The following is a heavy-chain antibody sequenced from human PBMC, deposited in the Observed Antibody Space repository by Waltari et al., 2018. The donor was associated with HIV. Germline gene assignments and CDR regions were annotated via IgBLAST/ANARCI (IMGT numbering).Heavy chain of an antibody. V-gene: IGHV3-30*18. CDR3: VKSNNSAWHNFVD. J-gene: IGHJ4*02. Sequence: QVQLVESGGGVVQPGKSLGLPCAASGFTYIRLPMHWVRQGPGKGLEWVATISSDGRNKFCADSLRGRCNISRDNSKNTLYLHMSSLRPEDTSVYYCVKSNNSAWHNFVDWGQGTLVTVSS. D-gene: IGHD3-22*01. CDR2: ISSDGRNK. CDR1: GFTYIRLP.